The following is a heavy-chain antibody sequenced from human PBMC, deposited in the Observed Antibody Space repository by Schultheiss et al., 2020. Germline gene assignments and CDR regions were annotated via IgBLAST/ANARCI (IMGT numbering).Heavy chain of an antibody. CDR2: ISYDGSNK. Sequence: GGSLRLSCAASGFTFSDYYMSWIRQAPGKGLEWVAVISYDGSNKYYADSVKGRFTMSRDNAKNSLYLQMKSLRADDTAVYYCARDPYPYDFWGVYYSSLNLYYFDYWGRGTLVTVSS. CDR1: GFTFSDYY. D-gene: IGHD3-3*01. V-gene: IGHV3-30*03. CDR3: ARDPYPYDFWGVYYSSLNLYYFDY. J-gene: IGHJ4*02.